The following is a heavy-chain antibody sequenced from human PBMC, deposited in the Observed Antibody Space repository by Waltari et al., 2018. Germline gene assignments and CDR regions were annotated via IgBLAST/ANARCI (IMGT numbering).Heavy chain of an antibody. CDR1: GGSISSSSYY. D-gene: IGHD3-22*01. CDR2: IYYSGST. Sequence: QLQLQESGPGLVKPSETLSLTCTVSGGSISSSSYYWGWIRQPPGKGLDWIGSIYYSGSTYYNPSLKSRVTISVDTSKNQFSLKLSSVTAADTAVYYCARGYYDSSGYFQHWGQGTLVTVSS. V-gene: IGHV4-39*07. J-gene: IGHJ1*01. CDR3: ARGYYDSSGYFQH.